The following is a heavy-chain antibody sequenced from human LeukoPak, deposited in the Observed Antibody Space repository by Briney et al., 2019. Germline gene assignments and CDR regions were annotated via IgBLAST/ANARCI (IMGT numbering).Heavy chain of an antibody. CDR2: LNPNSGNT. Sequence: ASVKVSCRASGYTLTSYDINWVRQATGQGLEWMGWLNPNSGNTGYAQKFQGRVTMTRNTSISTAYMELSSLRSEDTAVYSCARVLWFGELVLVGFDPWGQATLVTVSS. CDR1: GYTLTSYD. V-gene: IGHV1-8*02. CDR3: ARVLWFGELVLVGFDP. D-gene: IGHD3-10*01. J-gene: IGHJ5*02.